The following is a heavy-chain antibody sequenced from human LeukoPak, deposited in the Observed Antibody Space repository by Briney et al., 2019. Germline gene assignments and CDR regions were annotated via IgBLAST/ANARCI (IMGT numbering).Heavy chain of an antibody. CDR1: GGSFSGYY. Sequence: SETLSLTCAVYGGSFSGYYWSWIRQPPGKGLEWIGEINHSGSTNYNPSLKSRVTISVDTSKNQFSLKLSSVTAADTAVYYCATLAVAGPHWGQGTLVTVSS. CDR3: ATLAVAGPH. V-gene: IGHV4-34*01. CDR2: INHSGST. J-gene: IGHJ4*02. D-gene: IGHD6-19*01.